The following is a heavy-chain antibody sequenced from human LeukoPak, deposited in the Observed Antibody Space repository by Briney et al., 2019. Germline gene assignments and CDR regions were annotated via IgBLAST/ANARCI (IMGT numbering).Heavy chain of an antibody. D-gene: IGHD2-2*01. V-gene: IGHV1-2*02. CDR1: GYKFTDYY. Sequence: GASVKVSCKASGYKFTDYYVHWVRQAPGQGLEWMGWINPNNGGTNYAQEFHGRVTMTRDTSITTAYMELNRLTSDDTAVYYCARELGFCTSTSCPLYHYWGQGTLVTVSS. CDR2: INPNNGGT. CDR3: ARELGFCTSTSCPLYHY. J-gene: IGHJ4*02.